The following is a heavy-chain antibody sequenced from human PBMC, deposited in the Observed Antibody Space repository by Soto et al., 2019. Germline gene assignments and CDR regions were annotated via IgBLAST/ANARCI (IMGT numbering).Heavy chain of an antibody. V-gene: IGHV3-23*01. CDR1: GFTFGSYA. J-gene: IGHJ6*02. Sequence: PWGPLRLSCAVSGFTFGSYALRWVRQAPGKGLEWVSAISGSGGSTYYADSLKGRFTISRDNSKNTLYLQMNSLRAEDTAVYYCAKGGSSPDYYYYGMDVSAQGTTLTVPS. CDR2: ISGSGGST. D-gene: IGHD6-6*01. CDR3: AKGGSSPDYYYYGMDV.